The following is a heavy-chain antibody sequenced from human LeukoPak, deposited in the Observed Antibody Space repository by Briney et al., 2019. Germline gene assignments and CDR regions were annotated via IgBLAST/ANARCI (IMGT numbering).Heavy chain of an antibody. D-gene: IGHD6-19*01. CDR3: ASDNIYSSGWFGY. CDR2: ISSSSSTI. V-gene: IGHV3-48*01. Sequence: PGGSLRLSCAASGFTFSSYSMNWVRQAPGKGLEWVSYISSSSSTIYYADSVKGRFTIPRDNAKNSLYLQMNSLRAEDTAVYYCASDNIYSSGWFGYWGQGTLVTVSS. J-gene: IGHJ5*01. CDR1: GFTFSSYS.